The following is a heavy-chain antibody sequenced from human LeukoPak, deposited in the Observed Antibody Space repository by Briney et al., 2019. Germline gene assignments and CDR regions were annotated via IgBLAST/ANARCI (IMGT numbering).Heavy chain of an antibody. D-gene: IGHD3-10*01. CDR3: ARRFAPSRNDAFDI. CDR1: GGSINSSSYY. V-gene: IGHV4-39*01. Sequence: SETLSLTCTVSGGSINSSSYYWGWIRQPPGKGLEWIGSIYYSGSTYYNPSLKSRVTISVDTSKNQFSLKLSSVTASDTAVYYCARRFAPSRNDAFDIWGQGTMVTVSS. CDR2: IYYSGST. J-gene: IGHJ3*02.